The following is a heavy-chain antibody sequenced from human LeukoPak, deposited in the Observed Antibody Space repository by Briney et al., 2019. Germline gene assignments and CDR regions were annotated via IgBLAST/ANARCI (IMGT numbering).Heavy chain of an antibody. V-gene: IGHV3-48*03. J-gene: IGHJ4*02. CDR3: ARGWLQLDY. D-gene: IGHD5-24*01. CDR1: GFTFSSYE. CDR2: TSASGSTI. Sequence: GGSLRLSCAASGFTFSSYEMNWVRQAPGKGLEWVSYTSASGSTIHYADSVKGRFTISRDNAKNSLYLRMNSLRAEDTAVCYCARGWLQLDYWGQGTLVTVSS.